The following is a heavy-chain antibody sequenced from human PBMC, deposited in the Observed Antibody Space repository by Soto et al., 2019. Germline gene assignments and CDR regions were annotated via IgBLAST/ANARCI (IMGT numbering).Heavy chain of an antibody. J-gene: IGHJ4*02. CDR1: GGSISSGGYY. Sequence: PSETLSLTCAVYGGSISSGGYYWSWIRQHPGKGLEWIGYIYYSGSTYYNPSLKSRVTISVDTSKNQFSLKLSSVTAADTAVYYCARMEGARYFDYWGQGNLVTVSS. CDR2: IYYSGST. CDR3: ARMEGARYFDY. D-gene: IGHD1-26*01. V-gene: IGHV4-31*11.